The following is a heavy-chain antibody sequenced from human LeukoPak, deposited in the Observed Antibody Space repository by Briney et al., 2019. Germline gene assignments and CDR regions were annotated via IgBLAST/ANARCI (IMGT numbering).Heavy chain of an antibody. V-gene: IGHV1-2*02. J-gene: IGHJ4*02. Sequence: ASVKVSCKASGYTFTGYYMHWVRQAPGQGLEWMGWINPNSGDTKYSQKFQGRVTMTRDTSISTAYMELRSLRSDDTAVYYCARALLWFGEPSHIDYWGQGTLVTASS. CDR1: GYTFTGYY. CDR3: ARALLWFGEPSHIDY. CDR2: INPNSGDT. D-gene: IGHD3-10*01.